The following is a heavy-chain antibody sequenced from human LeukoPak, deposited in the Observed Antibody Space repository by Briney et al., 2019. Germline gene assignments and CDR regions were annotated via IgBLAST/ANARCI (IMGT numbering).Heavy chain of an antibody. CDR2: IYYSGST. J-gene: IGHJ4*02. D-gene: IGHD3-22*01. CDR1: GGSIRRYS. CDR3: ARHTYDSSGYYFSY. V-gene: IGHV4-59*08. Sequence: SETLSLTCSVSGGSIRRYSWSWIRQPPGKGLEWIGYIYYSGSTNYKPSLKSRVTISVDTSKNQFSLKLSSVTAADTAVYYCARHTYDSSGYYFSYWGQGTLVTVSS.